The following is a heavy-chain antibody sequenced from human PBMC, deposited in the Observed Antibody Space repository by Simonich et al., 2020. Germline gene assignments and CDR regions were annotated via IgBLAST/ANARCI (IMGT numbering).Heavy chain of an antibody. CDR2: INPNRGGT. CDR1: GYTFTGYY. CDR3: ASSKRGYNWNDFDY. D-gene: IGHD1-1*01. J-gene: IGHJ4*02. Sequence: QVQLVQSGAEVKKPGASVKVSCKASGYTFTGYYMHWVRQAPGQGLEGMGGINPNRGGTNEAQKFQGRVTMTRATSISTAYMELSRLRSDDTAVYYCASSKRGYNWNDFDYWGQGTLVTVSS. V-gene: IGHV1-2*02.